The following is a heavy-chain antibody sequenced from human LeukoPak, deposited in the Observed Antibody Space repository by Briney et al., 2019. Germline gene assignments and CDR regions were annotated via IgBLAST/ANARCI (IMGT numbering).Heavy chain of an antibody. CDR3: ARGSNYNILTAYYPFFDY. CDR2: IYYSGST. CDR1: GGSLSTYF. V-gene: IGHV4-59*01. J-gene: IGHJ4*02. D-gene: IGHD3-9*01. Sequence: PSETLSLTCTVAGGSLSTYFWSWIRQPPGKGLEWIGYIYYSGSTNYNPSLKSRVTISVDTSKNQFSLELSPVTAADTAVYYCARGSNYNILTAYYPFFDYWGQGTLVTVSS.